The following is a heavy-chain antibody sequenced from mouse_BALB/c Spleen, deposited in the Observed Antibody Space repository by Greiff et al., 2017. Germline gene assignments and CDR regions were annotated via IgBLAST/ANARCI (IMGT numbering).Heavy chain of an antibody. CDR2: IDPENGNT. V-gene: IGHV14-1*02. D-gene: IGHD1-1*01. CDR3: ASSVYGSSYWFAY. CDR1: GFNIKDYY. Sequence: EVMLVESGAELVRPGALVKLSCKASGFNIKDYYMHWVKQRPEQGLEWIGWIDPENGNTIYDPKFQGKASITADTSSNTAYLQLSSLTSEDTAVYYCASSVYGSSYWFAYWGQGTLVTVSA. J-gene: IGHJ3*01.